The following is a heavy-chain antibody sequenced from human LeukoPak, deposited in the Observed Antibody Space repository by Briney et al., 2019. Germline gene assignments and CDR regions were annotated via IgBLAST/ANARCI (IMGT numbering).Heavy chain of an antibody. CDR1: GFTFSSYS. D-gene: IGHD4-11*01. Sequence: GGSLRLSCAISGFTFSSYSMNWVRQAPGKGLEWVSSITSSSSYIYYADSVKGRFTISRDNAKNSLYLQMNSLRAEDTAVYYCARDLTVTSTCWFDRWGQGTLVTVSS. CDR3: ARDLTVTSTCWFDR. J-gene: IGHJ5*02. CDR2: ITSSSSYI. V-gene: IGHV3-21*01.